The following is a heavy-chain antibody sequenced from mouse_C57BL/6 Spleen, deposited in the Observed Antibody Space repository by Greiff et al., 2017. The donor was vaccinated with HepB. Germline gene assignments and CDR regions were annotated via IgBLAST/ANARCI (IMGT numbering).Heavy chain of an antibody. CDR2: INPNNGGT. CDR1: GYTFTDYN. D-gene: IGHD1-1*01. J-gene: IGHJ4*01. Sequence: EVQLQQSGPELVKPGASVKIPCKASGYTFTDYNMDWVKQSHGKSLEWIGDINPNNGGTIYNQKFKGKATLTVDKSSSTAYMELRSLTSEDTAVYYCARTDYYGSREGAMDYWGQGTSVTVSS. CDR3: ARTDYYGSREGAMDY. V-gene: IGHV1-18*01.